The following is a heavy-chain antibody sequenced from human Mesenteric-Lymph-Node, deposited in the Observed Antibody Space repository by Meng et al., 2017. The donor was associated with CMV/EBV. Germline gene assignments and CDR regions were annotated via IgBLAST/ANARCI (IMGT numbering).Heavy chain of an antibody. D-gene: IGHD6-13*01. J-gene: IGHJ4*02. Sequence: SGFSIRSSSWWSWVRQAPGKGLEWIGEVYHSGTTNYNPSLKSRVTMSVDKSKNQFSLNLSSVTAADTAVYYCARFLQELSQAFYFDYWGQGNLVTVSS. V-gene: IGHV4-4*02. CDR2: VYHSGTT. CDR1: GFSIRSSSW. CDR3: ARFLQELSQAFYFDY.